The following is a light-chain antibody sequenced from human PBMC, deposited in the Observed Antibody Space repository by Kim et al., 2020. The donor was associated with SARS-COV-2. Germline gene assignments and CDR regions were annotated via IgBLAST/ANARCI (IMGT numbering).Light chain of an antibody. CDR3: QQYNSYSPRT. Sequence: SVGDIVTITCRASQSISSWLAWYQQKPGKAPKLLIYKASSLESGVPSRFSGSGSGTEFTLTISSLQPDDFATYYCQQYNSYSPRTFGQGTKVEIK. J-gene: IGKJ1*01. V-gene: IGKV1-5*03. CDR2: KAS. CDR1: QSISSW.